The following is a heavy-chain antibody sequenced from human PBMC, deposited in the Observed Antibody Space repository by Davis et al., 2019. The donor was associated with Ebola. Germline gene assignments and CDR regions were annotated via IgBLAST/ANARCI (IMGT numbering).Heavy chain of an antibody. CDR1: GFTFSSLT. D-gene: IGHD3-10*01. CDR3: AKEAYVSGTYYGYFDF. CDR2: ISSGSGTI. Sequence: GESLKISCAASGFTFSSLTMAWVRQAPGKGLEYVSYISSGSGTIYYADSVRGRFTISRDNAKNSLYLQMNSLRVEDTAVYYCAKEAYVSGTYYGYFDFWGHGTLVTVSS. V-gene: IGHV3-48*04. J-gene: IGHJ2*01.